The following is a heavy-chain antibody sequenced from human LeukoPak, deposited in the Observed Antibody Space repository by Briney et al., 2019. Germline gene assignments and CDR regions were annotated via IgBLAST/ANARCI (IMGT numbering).Heavy chain of an antibody. CDR3: AREVSRVGATN. CDR1: GYTLTSYD. D-gene: IGHD1-26*01. V-gene: IGHV1-8*01. Sequence: GASVMVSCKASGYTLTSYDINWVRQATGQGLEWMGWMNPNSGNTGYAQKFQGRVTMTRNTSISTAYMELSSLRSEDTAVYYCAREVSRVGATNWGQGTLVTVSS. J-gene: IGHJ4*02. CDR2: MNPNSGNT.